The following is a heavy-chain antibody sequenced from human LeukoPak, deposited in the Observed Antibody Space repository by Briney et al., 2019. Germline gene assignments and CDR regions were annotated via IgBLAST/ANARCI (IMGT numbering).Heavy chain of an antibody. CDR1: GGSISTYY. V-gene: IGHV4-59*08. J-gene: IGHJ4*02. CDR3: ARRIIGTRSKFDY. CDR2: ISYSGST. D-gene: IGHD1/OR15-1a*01. Sequence: SETLSLTCTVSGGSISTYYWSGIRQPPGKGLEWIGYISYSGSTNYNPSLKSRVTISLDTSKNQFALKLSSVTAADTAVYYCARRIIGTRSKFDYWGQGTLVTVSS.